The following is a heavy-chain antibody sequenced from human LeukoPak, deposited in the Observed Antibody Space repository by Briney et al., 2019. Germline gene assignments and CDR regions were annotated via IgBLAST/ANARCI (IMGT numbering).Heavy chain of an antibody. J-gene: IGHJ4*02. CDR2: VYNSGST. CDR1: GDSISSYY. V-gene: IGHV4-59*08. Sequence: SSETLSLTCTVSGDSISSYYWSWIRQLPGKGLEWIGYVYNSGSTHYNPSLKSRVTISVDTSKNHFSLKLSSVTAADTAVYYCARCRDAYVFDYWGQGTLVTVSS. D-gene: IGHD2-15*01. CDR3: ARCRDAYVFDY.